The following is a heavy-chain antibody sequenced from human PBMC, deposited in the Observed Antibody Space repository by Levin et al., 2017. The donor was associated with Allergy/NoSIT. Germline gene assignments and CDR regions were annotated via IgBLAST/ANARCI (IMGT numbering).Heavy chain of an antibody. V-gene: IGHV3-74*01. CDR1: GFTFSSYW. Sequence: LGESLKISCAASGFTFSSYWMHWVRQAPGKGLVWVSRINSDGSSTSYADSVKGRFTISRDNAKNTLYLQVNSLRAEDTAVYYCARGEYYYGSGSYFEGIDYWGQGTLVTVSS. CDR2: INSDGSST. D-gene: IGHD3-10*01. CDR3: ARGEYYYGSGSYFEGIDY. J-gene: IGHJ4*02.